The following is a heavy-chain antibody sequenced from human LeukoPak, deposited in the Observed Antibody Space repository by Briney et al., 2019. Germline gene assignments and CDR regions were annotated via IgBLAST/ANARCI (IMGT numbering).Heavy chain of an antibody. CDR1: GGSISSSSYY. Sequence: SETLSLTCTVSGGSISSSSYYWGWIRQPPGKGLEWIGSIYYSGSTYYNPSLKSRVTISVDTSKNQFSLKLSSVTAADTAVYYCARHVVRSNYLFDPWGQGTLVTVSS. J-gene: IGHJ5*02. V-gene: IGHV4-39*01. CDR3: ARHVVRSNYLFDP. CDR2: IYYSGST. D-gene: IGHD4-11*01.